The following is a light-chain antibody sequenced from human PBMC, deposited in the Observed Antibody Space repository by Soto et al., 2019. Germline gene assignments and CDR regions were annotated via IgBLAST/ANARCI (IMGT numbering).Light chain of an antibody. CDR3: SSYRGSNTVV. Sequence: QSARTQPASVSGSPGQSITISCTGTSSDVGGYNYVSWYQHHPGRAPKLMIYNAFDRPSGVSNRFSGSKSGNTASLTISGLQAEDESDYYCSSYRGSNTVVFGGGTKLTVL. V-gene: IGLV2-14*03. CDR2: NAF. J-gene: IGLJ2*01. CDR1: SSDVGGYNY.